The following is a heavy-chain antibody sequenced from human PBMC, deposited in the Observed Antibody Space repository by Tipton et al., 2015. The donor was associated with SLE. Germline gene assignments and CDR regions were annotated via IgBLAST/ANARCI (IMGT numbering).Heavy chain of an antibody. Sequence: TLSLTCTVSGGSISSYYWAWIRQHPGKGLEWIGYIYYSGSTYYNPSLKSRVTISVDTSKNQFSLKLSSVTAADTAVHYCARGRDWFDPWGQGTLVTVSS. J-gene: IGHJ5*02. CDR3: ARGRDWFDP. CDR1: GGSISSYY. V-gene: IGHV4-31*03. CDR2: IYYSGST.